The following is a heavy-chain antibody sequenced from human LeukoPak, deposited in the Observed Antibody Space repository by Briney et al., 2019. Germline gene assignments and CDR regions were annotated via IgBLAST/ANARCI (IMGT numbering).Heavy chain of an antibody. CDR1: GGTFSSYA. D-gene: IGHD3-3*01. CDR3: ARVHYDFWSGYYNEYYYYYYMDV. V-gene: IGHV1-69*05. Sequence: SVKVSCKASGGTFSSYAISWVRQAPGQGLEWMGGIIPIFGTANYAQKFQGRVTITTDESTSTAYMELSSLRSEDTAVYYCARVHYDFWSGYYNEYYYYYYMDVWGKGTTVTVSS. J-gene: IGHJ6*03. CDR2: IIPIFGTA.